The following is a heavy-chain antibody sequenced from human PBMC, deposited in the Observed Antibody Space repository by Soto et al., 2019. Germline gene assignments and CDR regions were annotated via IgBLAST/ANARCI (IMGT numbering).Heavy chain of an antibody. CDR3: AKGTDHRYYDYYGMDV. V-gene: IGHV3-30*18. J-gene: IGHJ6*01. Sequence: QVQLVESGGGVVQPGRSLRLSCAASGFTFSSYGMHWVRQAPGKGLEWVAVISYDGSNKYYADSVKGRFTISRDNSKNTLYLQMNSLRAEDTAVYYCAKGTDHRYYDYYGMDVW. CDR1: GFTFSSYG. CDR2: ISYDGSNK.